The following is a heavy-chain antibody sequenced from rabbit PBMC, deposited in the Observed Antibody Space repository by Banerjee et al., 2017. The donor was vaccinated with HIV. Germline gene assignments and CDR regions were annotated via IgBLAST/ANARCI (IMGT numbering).Heavy chain of an antibody. D-gene: IGHD6-1*01. Sequence: QSLEESGGDLVKPGASLTLTCTASGFSFSSSYYMCWVRQAPGKGLEWIGCIDTRGTTYYASWAKGRFTISKASSTTVTLQLTSLTAADTATYFCARCGYSYGDYGYGLWGPGTLVTVS. J-gene: IGHJ4*01. CDR3: ARCGYSYGDYGYGL. CDR2: IDTRGTT. V-gene: IGHV1S40*01. CDR1: GFSFSSSYY.